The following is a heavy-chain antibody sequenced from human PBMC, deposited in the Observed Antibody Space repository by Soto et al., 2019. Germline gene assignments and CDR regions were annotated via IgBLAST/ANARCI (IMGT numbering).Heavy chain of an antibody. J-gene: IGHJ5*02. CDR1: GYTFTSYD. CDR2: MNPNSGNT. D-gene: IGHD3-16*02. Sequence: ASVKVSCKASGYTFTSYDINWVRQATGQGLEWMGWMNPNSGNTGYTQKFQGRVTMTRNTSISTAYMELSSLRSEDTAVYYCAKDSRVYPQNWFDPWGQGTLVTVSS. CDR3: AKDSRVYPQNWFDP. V-gene: IGHV1-8*01.